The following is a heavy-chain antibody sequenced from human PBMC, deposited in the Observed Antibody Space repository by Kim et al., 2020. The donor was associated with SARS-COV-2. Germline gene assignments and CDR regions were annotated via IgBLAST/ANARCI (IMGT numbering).Heavy chain of an antibody. D-gene: IGHD3-3*01. Sequence: GGSLRLSCAASGFTFSSYGMHWVRQAPGKGLEWVAVIWYDGSNKYYADSVKGRFTISRDNSKNTLYLQMNSLRAEDTAVYYCARDWPLLNYDFWSGYYPPVSDAFDIWGQGTMVTVSS. CDR1: GFTFSSYG. J-gene: IGHJ3*02. V-gene: IGHV3-33*01. CDR3: ARDWPLLNYDFWSGYYPPVSDAFDI. CDR2: IWYDGSNK.